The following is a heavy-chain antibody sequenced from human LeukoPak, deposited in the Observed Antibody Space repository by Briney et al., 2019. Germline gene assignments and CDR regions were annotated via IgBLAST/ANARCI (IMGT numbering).Heavy chain of an antibody. CDR1: RFTFSSYG. V-gene: IGHV3-30*18. CDR3: AKESMANAFDI. J-gene: IGHJ3*02. CDR2: ISYDGSNK. D-gene: IGHD2/OR15-2a*01. Sequence: PGGSLRLSCAASRFTFSSYGMHWVRQAPGKGLEWVAVISYDGSNKYYADSVKGRFTISRDNSKNTLYLQMNSLRAEDTAVYYCAKESMANAFDIWGQGTMVTVSS.